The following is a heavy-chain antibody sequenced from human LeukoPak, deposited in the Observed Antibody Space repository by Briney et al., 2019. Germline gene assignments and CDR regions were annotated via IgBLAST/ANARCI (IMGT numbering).Heavy chain of an antibody. D-gene: IGHD1-26*01. CDR2: TSDRGDYT. CDR1: GFTFDDYA. Sequence: GRSLRLSCAASGFTFDDYAMHWVRQAPGKGLEWVSGTSDRGDYTYYADSVKGRFTISRDNSKNTLYLQMNSLRAEDTALYFCAKKAQYNGNYPLDYWGQGTLVTVSS. J-gene: IGHJ4*02. CDR3: AKKAQYNGNYPLDY. V-gene: IGHV3-23*01.